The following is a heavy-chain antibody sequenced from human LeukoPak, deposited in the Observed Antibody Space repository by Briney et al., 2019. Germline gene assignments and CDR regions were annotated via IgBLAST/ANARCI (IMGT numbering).Heavy chain of an antibody. D-gene: IGHD1-26*01. J-gene: IGHJ6*02. Sequence: GGSLRLSCAASGFTFDDYTMHWVRQAPGKGLEWVSLISWDGGSTYYADSVKGRFTISRDNSKNSLYLQMNSLKTEDTALYYCAKEGATTDGMDVWGQGTTVTVSS. CDR3: AKEGATTDGMDV. CDR2: ISWDGGST. CDR1: GFTFDDYT. V-gene: IGHV3-43*01.